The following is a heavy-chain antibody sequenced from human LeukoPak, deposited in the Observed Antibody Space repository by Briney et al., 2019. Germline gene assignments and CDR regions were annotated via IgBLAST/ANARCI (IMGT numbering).Heavy chain of an antibody. CDR3: ARDNAVVPAAPYGFDY. V-gene: IGHV3-48*01. J-gene: IGHJ4*02. CDR2: ISSSSTI. CDR1: GFTFSSYS. Sequence: PGGSLRLSCAASGFTFSSYSMNWVHQAPGKGLEWVSYISSSSTIYYADSVKGRFTISRDDAKNSLYLQMNSLRAEDTAVYYCARDNAVVPAAPYGFDYWGQGTLVTVSS. D-gene: IGHD2-2*01.